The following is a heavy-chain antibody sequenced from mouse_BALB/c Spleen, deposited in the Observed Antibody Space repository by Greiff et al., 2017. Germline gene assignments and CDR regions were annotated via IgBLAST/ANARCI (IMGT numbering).Heavy chain of an antibody. CDR3: ARDGDSYYAMDY. Sequence: EVKLMESGGGLVKPGGSLKLSCAASGFTFSSYAMSWVRQSPEKRLEWVAEISRGGSYTYYPDTVTGRFTISRDNAKNTLYLEMSSLRSEDTAMYYCARDGDSYYAMDYWGQGTSVTVSS. V-gene: IGHV5-9-4*01. J-gene: IGHJ4*01. CDR1: GFTFSSYA. CDR2: ISRGGSYT. D-gene: IGHD3-3*01.